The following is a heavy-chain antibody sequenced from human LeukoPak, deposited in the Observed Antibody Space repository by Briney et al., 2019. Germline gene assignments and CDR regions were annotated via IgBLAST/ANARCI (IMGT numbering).Heavy chain of an antibody. Sequence: PGGAPRIFCAASGFTFRTYKMDWVRQVPGKGLEWVSSITGSGYSIYYADSVKGRFTISRDNAKSSLYLQMNSLRAEDTAVYYCATDTSYWGQGTLVTVSS. V-gene: IGHV3-21*01. J-gene: IGHJ4*02. CDR1: GFTFRTYK. CDR2: ITGSGYSI. CDR3: ATDTSY. D-gene: IGHD2-2*02.